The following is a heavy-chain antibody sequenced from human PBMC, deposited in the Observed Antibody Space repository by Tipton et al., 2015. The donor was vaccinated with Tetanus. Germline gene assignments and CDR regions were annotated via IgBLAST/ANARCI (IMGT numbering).Heavy chain of an antibody. CDR1: GDSVSSNSAA. CDR3: ARESRLDSSGWTFDY. D-gene: IGHD6-19*01. J-gene: IGHJ4*02. V-gene: IGHV6-1*01. Sequence: GLVKPSQTLSLTCAISGDSVSSNSAAWNWIRQSPSRGLEWLGRTYYRSKWYNDYAVSVKSRITINPDTSKNQFSLKLSSVTAADTAVYYCARESRLDSSGWTFDYWGQGTLVTVSS. CDR2: TYYRSKWYN.